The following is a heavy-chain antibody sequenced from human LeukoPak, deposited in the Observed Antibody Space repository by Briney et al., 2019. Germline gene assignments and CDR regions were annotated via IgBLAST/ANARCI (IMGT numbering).Heavy chain of an antibody. CDR2: ISGSGTGT. D-gene: IGHD1-7*01. CDR1: GFTFSSSA. V-gene: IGHV3-23*01. CDR3: AKEGGTGTRFDY. Sequence: GGSLRLSCAASGFTFSSSAMSWVRQAPGKGLYWVSAISGSGTGTYYADSVKGRFTISRDNPKNTLYLQMNSLRAEDTAVYYCAKEGGTGTRFDYWGQGTMVTVSS. J-gene: IGHJ4*02.